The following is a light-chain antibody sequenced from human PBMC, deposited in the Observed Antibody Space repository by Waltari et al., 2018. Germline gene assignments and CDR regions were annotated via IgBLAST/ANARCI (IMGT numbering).Light chain of an antibody. Sequence: QTVVTQEPSLSVSPGGTVSLTCALSSAAVSTTSYASWYRQTPGQAPRTLLYKANTRSSGVPDRFSGSILGNKVALTITGAQADDESDYYCSLYMGSGIWVFGGGTKLTVL. V-gene: IGLV8-61*01. CDR3: SLYMGSGIWV. CDR2: KAN. J-gene: IGLJ3*02. CDR1: SAAVSTTSY.